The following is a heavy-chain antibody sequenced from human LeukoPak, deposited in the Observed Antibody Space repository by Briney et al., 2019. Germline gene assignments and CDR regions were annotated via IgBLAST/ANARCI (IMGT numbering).Heavy chain of an antibody. J-gene: IGHJ4*02. CDR1: GGSINSYY. CDR3: ARHYYHSSGSYSFDY. V-gene: IGHV4-59*01. Sequence: SETLSLTCTVSGGSINSYYWSWIRQPPGKGLEWIGYIYSSGSTDYNPSLKSRVTMSVDMSKNQFSLKLSSVTAADTAVYYCARHYYHSSGSYSFDYWGQGTLVTVSS. D-gene: IGHD3-22*01. CDR2: IYSSGST.